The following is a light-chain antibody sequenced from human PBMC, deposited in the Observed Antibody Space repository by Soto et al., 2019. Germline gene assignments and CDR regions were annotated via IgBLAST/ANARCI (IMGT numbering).Light chain of an antibody. CDR2: GAA. V-gene: IGKV3-20*01. CDR3: QQYGSSPWT. J-gene: IGKJ1*01. Sequence: EIVMTQFPGTLSLSPRESATLSCQASQSVGTNVAWFQQKPGQPLRLLMYGAATWATGIPDRFSGSGSGTDFTLTISRLEPEDFAVYYCQQYGSSPWTFGQGTKVDIK. CDR1: QSVGTN.